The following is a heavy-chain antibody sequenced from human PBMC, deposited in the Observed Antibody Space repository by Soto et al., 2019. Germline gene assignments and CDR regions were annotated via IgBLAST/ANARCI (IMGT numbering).Heavy chain of an antibody. CDR2: ISTYDGNT. J-gene: IGHJ4*02. CDR3: ARDRGRSCIGGTCPLDY. CDR1: GYSFTIYG. V-gene: IGHV1-18*01. Sequence: QVQLVQSGAEVKKPGASVRVSCKASGYSFTIYGITWVRQAPGQGPEWMGWISTYDGNTNYAQNFQGRVSMARDTSTSTAYMELRSLRSDDTAVYYCARDRGRSCIGGTCPLDYWGQGTLVIVSS. D-gene: IGHD2-15*01.